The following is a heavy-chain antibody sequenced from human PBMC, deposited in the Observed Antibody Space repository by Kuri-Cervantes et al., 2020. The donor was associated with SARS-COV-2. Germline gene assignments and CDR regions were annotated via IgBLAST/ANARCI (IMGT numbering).Heavy chain of an antibody. J-gene: IGHJ5*02. CDR1: GFTFSSYW. CDR2: INSDGSST. V-gene: IGHV3-74*01. Sequence: LSLTCAASGFTFSSYWMHWVRQAPGKGLVWVSRINSDGSSTSYADSVKGRFTISRDNAKNTLYLQMNSLRAEDTAVYYCASERWELSWFDPWGQGTLVTVSS. D-gene: IGHD1-26*01. CDR3: ASERWELSWFDP.